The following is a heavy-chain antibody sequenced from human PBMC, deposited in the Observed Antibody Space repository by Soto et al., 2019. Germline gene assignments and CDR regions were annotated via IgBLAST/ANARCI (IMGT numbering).Heavy chain of an antibody. Sequence: QVQLVQSGAEVKKPGASVKVSCKASGYTFTSYAMHWVRQAPGQRLEWMGWINAGNGNTKYSQKFQGRVTITRDTSASTAYMELSSLRSEDTAVYYCARAIDCSSTSCYVGGWFDPWGQGTLVTVSS. J-gene: IGHJ5*02. CDR1: GYTFTSYA. CDR3: ARAIDCSSTSCYVGGWFDP. V-gene: IGHV1-3*01. CDR2: INAGNGNT. D-gene: IGHD2-2*01.